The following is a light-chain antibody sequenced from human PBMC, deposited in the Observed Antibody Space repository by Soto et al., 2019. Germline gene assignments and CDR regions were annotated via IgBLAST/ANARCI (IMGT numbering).Light chain of an antibody. CDR3: QSYDSSLSAWV. V-gene: IGLV1-40*01. J-gene: IGLJ1*01. CDR1: SSNIGAGSD. Sequence: QSVLTQPPSVSGAPGQRVTISCTGSSSNIGAGSDVHWYQQVPRTAPKLLVYGSYNRPSGVPDRFSGSKSGTSASLAITGLQAEDEADFYCQSYDSSLSAWVFGTGTKLTVL. CDR2: GSY.